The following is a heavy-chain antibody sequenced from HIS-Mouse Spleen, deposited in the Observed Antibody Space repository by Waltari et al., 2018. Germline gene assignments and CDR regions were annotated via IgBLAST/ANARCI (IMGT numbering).Heavy chain of an antibody. CDR3: AREIPYSSSWYDWYFDL. V-gene: IGHV4-39*07. J-gene: IGHJ2*01. CDR1: GGSISSSSYY. D-gene: IGHD6-13*01. CDR2: IYYCGGN. Sequence: QLQLQESGPGLVKPSETLSLTCTVSGGSISSSSYYWGWIRQPPGKGLEWIGSIYYCGGNDYNPSLKRRVTISVDTSKNQCSLKLSSVTAADTAVYYCAREIPYSSSWYDWYFDLWGRGTLVTVSS.